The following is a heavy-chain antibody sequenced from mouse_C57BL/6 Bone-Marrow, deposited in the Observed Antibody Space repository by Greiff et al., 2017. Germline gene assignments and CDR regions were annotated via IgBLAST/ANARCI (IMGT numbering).Heavy chain of an antibody. CDR2: ISSGSSTI. CDR3: ARGVCYAMDY. J-gene: IGHJ4*01. V-gene: IGHV5-17*01. Sequence: EVQLVESGGGLVKPGGSLKLSCAASGFTFSDYGMPWVRQAPEKGLAWVEYISSGSSTIYSADTGKGRFTISRDHTKNTLFLQMTSLRSEDTAMYYCARGVCYAMDYCGQGTSVTVSS. CDR1: GFTFSDYG.